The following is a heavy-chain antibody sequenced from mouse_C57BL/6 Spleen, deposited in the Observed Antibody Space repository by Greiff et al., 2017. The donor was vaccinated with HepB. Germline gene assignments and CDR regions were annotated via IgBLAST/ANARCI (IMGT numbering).Heavy chain of an antibody. CDR1: GYTFTSYW. J-gene: IGHJ2*01. CDR3: ARCNYYGSSYFDY. D-gene: IGHD1-1*01. Sequence: VQLQQPGAELAKPGASVKLSCKASGYTFTSYWMQWVKQRPGQGLEWIGEIDPSDSYTNYNQKFKGKATLTVDTSSSTAYMQLSSLTSEDSAVYCCARCNYYGSSYFDYWGQGTTLTVSS. CDR2: IDPSDSYT. V-gene: IGHV1-50*01.